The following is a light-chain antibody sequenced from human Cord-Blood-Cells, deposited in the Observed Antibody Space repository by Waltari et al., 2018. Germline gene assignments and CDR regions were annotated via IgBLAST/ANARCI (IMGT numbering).Light chain of an antibody. V-gene: IGKV4-1*01. CDR3: QQYYSTPLT. CDR2: WAS. Sequence: DIVMTQSPDSLAVSLGARATINCKSSQSVLYSSNNKNYLAWYQQKPGQPPKLLIYWASTRESGVPDRFSGSGSGTDFTLTISSLQAEDVAVYYCQQYYSTPLTFGQETKVEIK. J-gene: IGKJ1*01. CDR1: QSVLYSSNNKNY.